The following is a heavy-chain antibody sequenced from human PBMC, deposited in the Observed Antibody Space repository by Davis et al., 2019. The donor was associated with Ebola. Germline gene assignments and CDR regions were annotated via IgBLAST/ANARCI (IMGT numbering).Heavy chain of an antibody. D-gene: IGHD3-10*01. CDR3: ARLKERGLYYYYYMDV. J-gene: IGHJ6*03. V-gene: IGHV3-23*01. CDR2: ISGSGGST. Sequence: PGGSLRLSCAASGFTFSSYAMSWVRQAPGKGLEWVSAISGSGGSTYYADSVKGRFTISRDNSKNTLYLQMNSLRAEDTAVYFCARLKERGLYYYYYMDVWGKGTTVTVSS. CDR1: GFTFSSYA.